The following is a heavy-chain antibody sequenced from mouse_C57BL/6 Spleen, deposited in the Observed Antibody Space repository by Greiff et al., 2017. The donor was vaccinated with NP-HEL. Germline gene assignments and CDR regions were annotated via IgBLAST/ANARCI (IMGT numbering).Heavy chain of an antibody. CDR2: IHPNSGST. CDR3: AREGGLYAMDY. Sequence: VKLQQPGAELVKPGASVKLSCKASGYTFTSYWMHWVKQRPGQGLEWIGMIHPNSGSTNYNEKFKSKATLTVDKSSSTAYMQLSSLTSEDSAVYYCAREGGLYAMDYWGQGTSVTVSS. CDR1: GYTFTSYW. J-gene: IGHJ4*01. V-gene: IGHV1-64*01. D-gene: IGHD3-1*01.